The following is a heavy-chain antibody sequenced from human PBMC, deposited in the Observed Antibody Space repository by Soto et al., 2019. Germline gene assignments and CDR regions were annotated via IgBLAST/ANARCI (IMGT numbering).Heavy chain of an antibody. D-gene: IGHD3-10*01. CDR2: VSAGGDMT. V-gene: IGHV3-23*01. CDR3: ARGDRGGSGSPARYYYSGLEV. CDR1: GVTFSSYA. Sequence: DVQLLESGGDLVQPGGSLRLSCAASGVTFSSYAMSWVRQAPGKGLEWVSSVSAGGDMTYYSDSVKGRFTISRDNSNNALFLQMNSLRAEDTALHYCARGDRGGSGSPARYYYSGLEVWGQGTTVTVSS. J-gene: IGHJ6*02.